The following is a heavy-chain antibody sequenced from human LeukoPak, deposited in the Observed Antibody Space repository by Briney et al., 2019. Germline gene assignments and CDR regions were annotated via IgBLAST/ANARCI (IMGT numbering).Heavy chain of an antibody. D-gene: IGHD4-23*01. CDR3: ARADSATVVTPLGY. Sequence: SVKVSCKASGCTFSSYAISWVRQAPGRGLEWMGGIIPIFGTANYAQKFQGRVTITADESTSTAYMELSSLRSEDTAVYYCARADSATVVTPLGYWGQGTLVTVSS. V-gene: IGHV1-69*13. CDR1: GCTFSSYA. CDR2: IIPIFGTA. J-gene: IGHJ4*02.